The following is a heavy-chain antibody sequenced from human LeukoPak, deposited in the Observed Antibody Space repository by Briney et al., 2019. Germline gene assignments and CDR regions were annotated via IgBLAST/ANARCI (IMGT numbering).Heavy chain of an antibody. Sequence: ASVKVSCKASGYAFTGYYIHWVRQAPGQGLEWMGWINPNSGGTNYAQKFQGRVTMTRDTSISTAYMELSRLRFDDTAVYYCARNYGSGSYYKVFDPWGQGTLVTVSS. CDR3: ARNYGSGSYYKVFDP. J-gene: IGHJ5*02. CDR2: INPNSGGT. CDR1: GYAFTGYY. D-gene: IGHD3-10*01. V-gene: IGHV1-2*02.